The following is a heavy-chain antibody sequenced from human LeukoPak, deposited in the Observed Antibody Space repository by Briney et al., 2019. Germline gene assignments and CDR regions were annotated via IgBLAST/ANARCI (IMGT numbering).Heavy chain of an antibody. J-gene: IGHJ4*02. D-gene: IGHD6-19*01. Sequence: GGSLRLSCATSGFTLSSYSMNWVRQSPGKGLEWVSYISSGSTTIYYTDSVKGRFTISRDNAKNSLYLQMNSLRAEDTAVYYCARDVEQWLVRVYYFDYWGQGTLVTVSS. V-gene: IGHV3-48*01. CDR1: GFTLSSYS. CDR3: ARDVEQWLVRVYYFDY. CDR2: ISSGSTTI.